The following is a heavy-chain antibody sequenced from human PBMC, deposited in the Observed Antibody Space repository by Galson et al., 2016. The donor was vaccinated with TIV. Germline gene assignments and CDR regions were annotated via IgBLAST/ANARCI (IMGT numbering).Heavy chain of an antibody. J-gene: IGHJ6*02. CDR2: ISATGGST. V-gene: IGHV3-23*01. D-gene: IGHD3-3*01. CDR3: AKTIAVSGVLINYFYYGMDV. Sequence: SLRLSCAASGFTFIDFAMHWVRQAPGKGLEWVSSISATGGSTYYADSVKGRFTTSRDNSKDQLYLQMNSLSAEGTAVYYCAKTIAVSGVLINYFYYGMDVWGHGTTVSVSS. CDR1: GFTFIDFA.